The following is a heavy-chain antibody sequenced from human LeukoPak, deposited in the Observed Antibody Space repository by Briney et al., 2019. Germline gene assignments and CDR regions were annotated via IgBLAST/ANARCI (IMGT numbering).Heavy chain of an antibody. CDR1: GFTFSSYS. CDR2: ISSSSSYI. J-gene: IGHJ4*02. D-gene: IGHD3-3*01. V-gene: IGHV3-21*01. CDR3: ARDSRRYYDFWSGLIGVDY. Sequence: SGGSLRLSCAASGFTFSSYSMNWARQAPGKGLEWVSSISSSSSYIYYADSVKGRFTISRDNAKNSLYLQMNSLRAEDTAVYYCARDSRRYYDFWSGLIGVDYWGQGTLVTVSS.